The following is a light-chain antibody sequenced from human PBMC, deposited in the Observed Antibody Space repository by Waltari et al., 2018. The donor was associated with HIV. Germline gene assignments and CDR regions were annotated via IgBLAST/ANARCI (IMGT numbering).Light chain of an antibody. CDR2: GNT. CDR3: QSYDSSLSGSEV. CDR1: SPHIRAGYY. Sequence: SVLTPPPSLSGAPGQGVPFPFTGHSPHIRAGYYFPLFRQFPGKAPKLLIHGNTNRPAGVPDRFSASKSGTSASLAISGLRAEDEADYYCQSYDSSLSGSEVFGGGTRLIVL. V-gene: IGLV1-40*01. J-gene: IGLJ2*01.